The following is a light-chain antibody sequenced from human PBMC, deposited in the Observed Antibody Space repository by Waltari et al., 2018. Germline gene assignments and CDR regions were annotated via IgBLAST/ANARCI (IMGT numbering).Light chain of an antibody. CDR3: QQYDSLALT. V-gene: IGKV1-5*03. J-gene: IGKJ4*01. Sequence: DIQMTQSPSTLSASVGDRVTLTCRASQSISSWLAWYQHKPGKAPKLLIYKASSLESGVPSRFSGSGSGTEFTLTISSLQPDDFATDYCQQYDSLALTFGGGTKVEIK. CDR1: QSISSW. CDR2: KAS.